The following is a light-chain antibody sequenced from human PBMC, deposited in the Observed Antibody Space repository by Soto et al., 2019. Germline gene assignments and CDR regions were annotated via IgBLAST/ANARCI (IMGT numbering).Light chain of an antibody. CDR1: QSISRW. J-gene: IGKJ4*01. V-gene: IGKV1-27*01. Sequence: DIQMTQSPSTMAASVGDRVTITCRARQSISRWLAWYQQKPGKAPKLLIYGASTLHSGVPSRFSGSGSGTDFTLTISRLQPGDVATYYCQNYNSAPLTFGGGTTGDIK. CDR3: QNYNSAPLT. CDR2: GAS.